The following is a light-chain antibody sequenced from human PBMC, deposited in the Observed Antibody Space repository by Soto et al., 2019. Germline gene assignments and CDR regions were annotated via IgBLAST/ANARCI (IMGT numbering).Light chain of an antibody. V-gene: IGKV4-1*01. Sequence: IVMTQSPDSLAVSLGERATIDCSSSQSLLSSTDNKNYLAWFQQRPGQPPRLLIRWASARESGVPERVSASGSGTEFTLTISSLQAEYLAVYYCQHYDSSPLTFGGRTKVE. J-gene: IGKJ4*02. CDR3: QHYDSSPLT. CDR2: WAS. CDR1: QSLLSSTDNKNY.